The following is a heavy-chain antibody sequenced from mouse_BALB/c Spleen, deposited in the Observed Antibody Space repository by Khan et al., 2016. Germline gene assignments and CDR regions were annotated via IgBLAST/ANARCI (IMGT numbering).Heavy chain of an antibody. D-gene: IGHD1-2*01. J-gene: IGHJ4*01. CDR2: IYPGDGDT. Sequence: QVQLKQSGAELVRPGSSVKISCKASGYAFSTYWMNWVKQRPGQGLEWIGQIYPGDGDTNYNGKFKGKVTLTADKSSSTAYMQLSSLTSEDSAVYFCARGNLLRLFYSMDYWGQGTSVTVSS. CDR3: ARGNLLRLFYSMDY. V-gene: IGHV1-80*01. CDR1: GYAFSTYW.